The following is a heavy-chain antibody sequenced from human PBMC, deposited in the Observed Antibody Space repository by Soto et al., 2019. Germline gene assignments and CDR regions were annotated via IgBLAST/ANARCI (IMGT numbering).Heavy chain of an antibody. CDR3: ARWVGASNWFDP. CDR2: INTNTGGT. D-gene: IGHD1-26*01. CDR1: GYTFTGYH. J-gene: IGHJ5*02. V-gene: IGHV1-2*04. Sequence: ASVKVSCKASGYTFTGYHIHWVRQAPGQGLERMGWINTNTGGTNYAQKFQGWVTMTRDTSINTAYVELSRLRSDDTAVYYCARWVGASNWFDPWGQGSLVTVSS.